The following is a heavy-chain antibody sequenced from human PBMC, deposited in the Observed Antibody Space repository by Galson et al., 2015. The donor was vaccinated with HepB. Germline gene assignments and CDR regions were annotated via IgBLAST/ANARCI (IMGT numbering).Heavy chain of an antibody. CDR2: IYPGDSDT. V-gene: IGHV5-51*01. Sequence: QSGAEVKKPGESLKISCKGSGYSFTSYWIGWVRQMPGKGLEWMGIIYPGDSDTRYSPSFQGQVTISADKSISTAYLQWSSLKASDTAMYYCARTHSSPSLGRLSTREWELPAFDIWGQGTMVTVSS. CDR1: GYSFTSYW. J-gene: IGHJ3*02. D-gene: IGHD1-26*01. CDR3: ARTHSSPSLGRLSTREWELPAFDI.